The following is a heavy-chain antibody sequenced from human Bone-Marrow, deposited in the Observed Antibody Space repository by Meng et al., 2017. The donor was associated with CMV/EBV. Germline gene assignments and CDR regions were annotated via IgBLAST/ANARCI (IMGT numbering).Heavy chain of an antibody. CDR1: GYTFTSYG. D-gene: IGHD3-22*01. V-gene: IGHV1-18*01. Sequence: ASVKVSCKASGYTFTSYGISWVRQAPGQGLEWMGWISAYNGNTNYAQKLQGRVTMTTDTSTSTAYMELRSLRSDDTAVYYCARDQWLSTPSYYYYYGMDVWGQGTTVNVAS. CDR3: ARDQWLSTPSYYYYYGMDV. CDR2: ISAYNGNT. J-gene: IGHJ6*02.